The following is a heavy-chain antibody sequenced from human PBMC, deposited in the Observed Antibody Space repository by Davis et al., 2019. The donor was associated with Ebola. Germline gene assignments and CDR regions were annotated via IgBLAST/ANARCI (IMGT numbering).Heavy chain of an antibody. CDR1: GFTFSSHT. CDR3: ASLAIRLLDY. CDR2: ISSGSGTI. V-gene: IGHV3-48*04. D-gene: IGHD5-12*01. J-gene: IGHJ4*02. Sequence: GESLKISCAASGFTFSSHTMAWVRQAPGKGLEYVSYISSGSGTIYYADSVKGRFTISRDNAKNTLYLQMNSLRAEDTAVYYCASLAIRLLDYWGQGTQVTVSS.